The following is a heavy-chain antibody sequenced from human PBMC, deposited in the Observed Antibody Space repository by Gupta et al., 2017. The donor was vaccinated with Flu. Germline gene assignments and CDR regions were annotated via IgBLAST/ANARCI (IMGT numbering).Heavy chain of an antibody. Sequence: EVQLVESGGGLVQPGGSLRLSCAASGFSVRNYWMFWVRQTPGKGLVWVSRINTDGSISTYADSVRGRCTISRDNAKSTLYLQMNSLRADDTAVYYGARDADVDTAMITPGDNFDQWGQGTLVTVSS. CDR1: GFSVRNYW. CDR2: INTDGSIS. CDR3: ARDADVDTAMITPGDNFDQ. J-gene: IGHJ4*02. D-gene: IGHD5-18*01. V-gene: IGHV3-74*01.